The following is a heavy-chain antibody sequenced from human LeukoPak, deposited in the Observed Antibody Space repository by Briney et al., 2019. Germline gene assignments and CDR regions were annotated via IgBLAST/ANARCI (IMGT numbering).Heavy chain of an antibody. Sequence: PGGSLRLSCAASGFTFDDYAMHWVRQAPGKGLEWVSGISWNSGSIGYADSVKGRFTISRDNSKNTLYLQMNSLRAEDTAVYYCAKEERMATSCYWGQGTLVTVSS. CDR1: GFTFDDYA. D-gene: IGHD5-24*01. V-gene: IGHV3-9*01. CDR2: ISWNSGSI. CDR3: AKEERMATSCY. J-gene: IGHJ4*02.